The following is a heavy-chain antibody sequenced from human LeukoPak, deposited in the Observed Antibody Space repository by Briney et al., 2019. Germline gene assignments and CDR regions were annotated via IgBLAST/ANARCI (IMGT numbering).Heavy chain of an antibody. CDR2: IHTSGTM. D-gene: IGHD3/OR15-3a*01. Sequence: PSQTLSLTCTVSGGSVSTGSYYWSWIRQPAGRGLEWIGHIHTSGTMNYNASLKSRVRISVDTSKNQFSLKLSSVTAADTAVYYCARQTGSGLFILPGGQGTLVTVSS. CDR3: ARQTGSGLFILP. CDR1: GGSVSTGSYY. V-gene: IGHV4-61*09. J-gene: IGHJ4*02.